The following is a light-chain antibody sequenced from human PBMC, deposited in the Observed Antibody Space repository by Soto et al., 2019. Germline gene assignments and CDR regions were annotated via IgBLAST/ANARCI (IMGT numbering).Light chain of an antibody. J-gene: IGLJ2*01. CDR2: EVT. CDR1: SSDVGGYNC. CDR3: SSYAGSNTVL. Sequence: QSALPQPPSASGSPGQSVTISCTGTSSDVGGYNCVSWYQQHPGKAPQLMIYEVTKRPSGVPDRFSGSKSGNTASRTVSGLQAEDEADYYCSSYAGSNTVLFGGGTKLTVL. V-gene: IGLV2-8*01.